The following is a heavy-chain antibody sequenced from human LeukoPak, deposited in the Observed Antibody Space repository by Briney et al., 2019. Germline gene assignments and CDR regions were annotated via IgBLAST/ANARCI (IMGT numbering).Heavy chain of an antibody. CDR1: GFTFSSYA. Sequence: GGSLRLSCAASGFTFSSYAMSWVRQAPGKGLEWVSAISGSGGSTYYADSVKGRFTISRDNSKNTLYLQMNSLRAEDTAVYYCAKEGRKTGNTYGYEYDCWGQGTLVTVSS. V-gene: IGHV3-23*01. CDR2: ISGSGGST. CDR3: AKEGRKTGNTYGYEYDC. D-gene: IGHD5-18*01. J-gene: IGHJ4*02.